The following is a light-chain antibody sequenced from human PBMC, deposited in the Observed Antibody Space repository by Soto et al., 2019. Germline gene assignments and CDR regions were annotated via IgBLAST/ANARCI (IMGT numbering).Light chain of an antibody. Sequence: EIVMTQSPATLSVSPGERATLSCRASQSVSSNLAWYQQKPGQGPRLLLYGASTRATGIPARFSGSGSGIDFTLTISSLQSEDFAVYYCQQSNNWPYTFGQGTKLEIK. CDR3: QQSNNWPYT. J-gene: IGKJ2*01. CDR2: GAS. V-gene: IGKV3-15*01. CDR1: QSVSSN.